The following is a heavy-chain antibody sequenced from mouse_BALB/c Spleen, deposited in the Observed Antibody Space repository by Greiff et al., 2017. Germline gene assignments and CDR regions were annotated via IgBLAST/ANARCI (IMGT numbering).Heavy chain of an antibody. CDR3: AREGSYAWFAY. CDR2: IWAGGST. D-gene: IGHD1-1*02. Sequence: VNLVESGPGLVAPSQSLSITCTVSGFSLTSYGVHWVRQPPGKGLEWLGVIWAGGSTNYNSALMSRLSISKDNSKSQVFLKMNSLQTDDTAMYYCAREGSYAWFAYWGQGTLVTVSA. CDR1: GFSLTSYG. J-gene: IGHJ3*01. V-gene: IGHV2-9*02.